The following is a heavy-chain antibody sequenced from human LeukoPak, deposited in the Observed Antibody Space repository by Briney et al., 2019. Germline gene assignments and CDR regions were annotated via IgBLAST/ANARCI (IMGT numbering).Heavy chain of an antibody. V-gene: IGHV5-51*03. J-gene: IGHJ4*02. Sequence: GESLKISCKGSGYSFSNYWIGWVRQMPGKGLEWMAIINAGNSDTKYNPAFQGQVTISADKSISTAYLQWNSLKASDSAMYYCARRSSSEFWGQGTLVTVSS. CDR2: INAGNSDT. CDR1: GYSFSNYW. D-gene: IGHD6-6*01. CDR3: ARRSSSEF.